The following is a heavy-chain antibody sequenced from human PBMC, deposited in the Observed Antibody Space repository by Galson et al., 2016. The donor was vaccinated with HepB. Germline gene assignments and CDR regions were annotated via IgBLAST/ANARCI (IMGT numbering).Heavy chain of an antibody. J-gene: IGHJ4*02. CDR1: GYTFSTYG. V-gene: IGHV1-18*01. Sequence: SVKVSCKASGYTFSTYGFSWVRQAPGQGLEWMGWISGRNGDRNYAQKFQGRVTMTTDTSTSTAYMELRSLRSDDTAVYFCATGRDYDILTGYPFDFWGQGTLVTVSS. CDR3: ATGRDYDILTGYPFDF. CDR2: ISGRNGDR. D-gene: IGHD3-9*01.